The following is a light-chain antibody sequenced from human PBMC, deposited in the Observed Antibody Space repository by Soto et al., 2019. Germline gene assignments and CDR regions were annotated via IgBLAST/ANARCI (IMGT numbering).Light chain of an antibody. CDR1: SSDVGGYNF. J-gene: IGLJ1*01. CDR2: DVT. Sequence: VCRSQGPPSPISSNGTSSDVGGYNFVSWYQQHPDKAPKLMIYDVTNRPSGVSNRSSGSKSGNTASLTISGLQAEDEADYYCSSYTSISTYVFGTGTKVTVL. V-gene: IGLV2-14*04. CDR3: SSYTSISTYV.